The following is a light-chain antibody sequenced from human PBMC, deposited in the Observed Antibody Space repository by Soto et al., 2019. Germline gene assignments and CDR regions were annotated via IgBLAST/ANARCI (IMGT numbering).Light chain of an antibody. V-gene: IGKV1-27*01. Sequence: DIQMTQSPSSLSASVGDRVTITCRATQDISNYLAWYQQKPGKVPNLLIYAASTLQSGVPSRFSGSGSGTDFTLTISSLQPEDVATYYWQKYNSAPPWTVGQGNKVEI. CDR3: QKYNSAPPWT. J-gene: IGKJ1*01. CDR1: QDISNY. CDR2: AAS.